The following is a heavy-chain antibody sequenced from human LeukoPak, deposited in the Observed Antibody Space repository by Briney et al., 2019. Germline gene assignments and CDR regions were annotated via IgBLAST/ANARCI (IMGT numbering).Heavy chain of an antibody. CDR2: ISGSGGST. CDR3: ARDHEHGRYAGFDF. D-gene: IGHD2-2*01. Sequence: PGGSLRLSCAASGFTFSSYAMSWVRQAPGKGLEWVSAISGSGGSTYYADSVKGRFAISRDNSKNTLYLQMNSLRAEDTAVYYCARDHEHGRYAGFDFWAEGALVAVSS. CDR1: GFTFSSYA. J-gene: IGHJ3*01. V-gene: IGHV3-23*01.